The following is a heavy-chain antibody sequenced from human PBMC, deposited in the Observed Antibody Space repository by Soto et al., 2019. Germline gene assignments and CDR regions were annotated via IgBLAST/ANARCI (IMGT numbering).Heavy chain of an antibody. D-gene: IGHD2-2*01. Sequence: GGSLRLSCAASGFTVSSNYMSWVRQAPGKGLEWVSIIYSGGSTYYANSVKGRFTISRDNSKNTLYLQMNSLRAEDTALYYCAREGVVPADDAFDIWGQGTMVTVSS. CDR3: AREGVVPADDAFDI. V-gene: IGHV3-53*01. CDR2: IYSGGST. CDR1: GFTVSSNY. J-gene: IGHJ3*02.